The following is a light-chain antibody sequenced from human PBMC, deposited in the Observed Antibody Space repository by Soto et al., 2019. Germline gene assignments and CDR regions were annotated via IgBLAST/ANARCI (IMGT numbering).Light chain of an antibody. V-gene: IGKV1-9*01. Sequence: DIQLTQSPSFLSASVGDRVTITCRASQGISSYLAWYQQKPGKAPKLLIYAASTLQSGVPSRFSGSGSGTEFTLTISSLQPEDFATYYCQQLNSYSFTFGPGNKVDIK. CDR2: AAS. CDR3: QQLNSYSFT. CDR1: QGISSY. J-gene: IGKJ3*01.